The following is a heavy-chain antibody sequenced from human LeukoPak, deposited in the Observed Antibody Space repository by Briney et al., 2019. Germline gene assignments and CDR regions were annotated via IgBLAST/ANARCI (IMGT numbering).Heavy chain of an antibody. D-gene: IGHD3-22*01. CDR3: ARDNYYDSSGYYSYYYYMDV. CDR1: GFTFSSYS. V-gene: IGHV3-21*01. J-gene: IGHJ6*03. Sequence: GGSLRLSCAASGFTFSSYSMNWVRQAPGKGLEWVSSISSSSSYICYADSVKGRFTISRDNAKNSLYLQMNSLRAEDTAVYYCARDNYYDSSGYYSYYYYMDVWGKGTTVTVSS. CDR2: ISSSSSYI.